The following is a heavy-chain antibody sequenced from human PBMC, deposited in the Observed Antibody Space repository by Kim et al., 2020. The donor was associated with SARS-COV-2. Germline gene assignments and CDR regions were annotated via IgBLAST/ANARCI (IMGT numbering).Heavy chain of an antibody. CDR3: ARGVVPAAMIYYYYMDV. Sequence: LEWMGWMNPNSGNTGYAQKFQGRVTMTRNTSISTAYMELSSLRSEDTAVYYCARGVVPAAMIYYYYMDVWGKGTTVTVSS. D-gene: IGHD2-2*01. CDR2: MNPNSGNT. J-gene: IGHJ6*03. V-gene: IGHV1-8*01.